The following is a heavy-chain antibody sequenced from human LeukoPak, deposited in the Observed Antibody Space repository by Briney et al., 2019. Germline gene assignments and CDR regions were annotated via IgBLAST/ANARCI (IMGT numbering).Heavy chain of an antibody. CDR3: ASSRGYSDYDSDY. Sequence: GGSLRLSCAASGFTFITYAMHWVRQAPGKGLEWVAVISDDGSNKYYADSVKGRFTISRDNSKNTLYLRMNSLRPEDAAVYFCASSRGYSDYDSDYWGQGTLVTVSS. J-gene: IGHJ4*02. CDR2: ISDDGSNK. D-gene: IGHD5-12*01. CDR1: GFTFITYA. V-gene: IGHV3-30*04.